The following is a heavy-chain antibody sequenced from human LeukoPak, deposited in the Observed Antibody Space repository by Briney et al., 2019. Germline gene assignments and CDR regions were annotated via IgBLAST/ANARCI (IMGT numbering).Heavy chain of an antibody. CDR3: AGAYYDSSGYYWGFDY. CDR1: GYSFTSYW. Sequence: GESLKISCKGSGYSFTSYWIGWVRQMPGKGLEWMGIIYPGDSDTRYSPSFQGQVTISADKSISTAYPQWSSLKASDTAMYYCAGAYYDSSGYYWGFDYWGQGTLVTVSS. CDR2: IYPGDSDT. V-gene: IGHV5-51*01. J-gene: IGHJ4*02. D-gene: IGHD3-22*01.